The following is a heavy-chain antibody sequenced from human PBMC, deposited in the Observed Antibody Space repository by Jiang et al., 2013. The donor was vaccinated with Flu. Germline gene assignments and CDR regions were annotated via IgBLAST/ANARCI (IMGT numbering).Heavy chain of an antibody. J-gene: IGHJ4*02. CDR1: GGSIISSY. CDR2: LYYTGNT. D-gene: IGHD3-22*01. Sequence: GPGLVKPSETLSLTCTVSGGSIISSYWSWIRQPPGKGLEWIGYLYYTGNTDYNPSLKSRVTISVDTSKTQFSLKLSSVTAADTAVYYCARGRPENGYLLGYWGQGTLVTVSS. CDR3: ARGRPENGYLLGY. V-gene: IGHV4-59*01.